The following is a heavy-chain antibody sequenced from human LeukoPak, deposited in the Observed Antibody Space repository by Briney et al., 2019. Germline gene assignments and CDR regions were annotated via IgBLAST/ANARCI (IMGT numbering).Heavy chain of an antibody. J-gene: IGHJ5*02. CDR2: IYNSESI. D-gene: IGHD6-13*01. V-gene: IGHV4-4*07. CDR3: ARDRSSSYTRDWFDP. CDR1: GGSINGYY. Sequence: SETLSLTCTVSGGSINGYYWSWIRQPAGKGLEWIGRIYNSESINYNPSLKSRVTMSIDTSKSQFSLKLNSVTAADTAVYYCARDRSSSYTRDWFDPWGRGALVTVSS.